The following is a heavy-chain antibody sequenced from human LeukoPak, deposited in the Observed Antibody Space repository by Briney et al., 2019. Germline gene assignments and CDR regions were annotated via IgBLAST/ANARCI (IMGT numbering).Heavy chain of an antibody. D-gene: IGHD6-19*01. J-gene: IGHJ4*02. CDR1: GFTFSSYG. Sequence: PGRSLRLSCAASGFTFSSYGMHWVRQAPGKGLEWVSSISSSSSYIYYADSVKGRFTISRDNAKNSLYLQMNSLRAEDTAVYYCARDGARYSSGWPYWGQGTLVTVSS. CDR2: ISSSSSYI. CDR3: ARDGARYSSGWPY. V-gene: IGHV3-21*01.